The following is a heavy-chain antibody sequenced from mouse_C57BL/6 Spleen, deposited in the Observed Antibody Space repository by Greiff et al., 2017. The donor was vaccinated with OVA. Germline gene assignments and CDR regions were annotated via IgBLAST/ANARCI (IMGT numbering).Heavy chain of an antibody. CDR2: ISYDGSN. D-gene: IGHD1-1*01. CDR1: GYSITSGYY. V-gene: IGHV3-6*01. CDR3: ARDPPHYYGSSSYFDY. Sequence: EVKLQESGPGLVKPSQSLSLTCSVTGYSITSGYYWNWIRQFPGNKLEWMGYISYDGSNNYNPSLKNRISITRDTSKNQFFLKLNSVTTEDTATYYCARDPPHYYGSSSYFDYWGQGTTLTVSS. J-gene: IGHJ2*01.